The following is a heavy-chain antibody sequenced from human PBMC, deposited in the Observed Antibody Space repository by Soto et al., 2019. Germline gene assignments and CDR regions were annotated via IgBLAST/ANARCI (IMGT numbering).Heavy chain of an antibody. CDR3: ARGRFNAFDI. V-gene: IGHV4-61*01. CDR1: GGSVSSTSYY. CDR2: LYYTGTT. J-gene: IGHJ3*02. Sequence: QVQLQESGPGLVKPSETLSLTCTVSGGSVSSTSYYWSWIRQPPGKGLEWIGYLYYTGTTNYNPSLKSRVTTSVDTSRNQFSLKLGSVTAADTAVYYWARGRFNAFDIWGQGTMVTVSS.